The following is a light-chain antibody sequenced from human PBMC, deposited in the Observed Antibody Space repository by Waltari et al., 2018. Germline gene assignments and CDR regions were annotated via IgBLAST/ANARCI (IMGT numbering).Light chain of an antibody. Sequence: DIQMTQSPSSLSASIGDRVTITCRASQSISSNLNWYQHKPGKAPQLLIYAASSLHSGVPSRFSGSGSGTDFTLTISSLQAEDFAIYYCQQSYSTPRTFGQGTKVEI. J-gene: IGKJ1*01. V-gene: IGKV1-39*01. CDR3: QQSYSTPRT. CDR2: AAS. CDR1: QSISSN.